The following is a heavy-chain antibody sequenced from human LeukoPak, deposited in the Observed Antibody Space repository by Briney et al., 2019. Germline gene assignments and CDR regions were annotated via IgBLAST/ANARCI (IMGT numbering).Heavy chain of an antibody. CDR1: GFTFSSYW. CDR2: INSDGSST. Sequence: SGGALRLSCAASGFTFSSYWMHWVRQAPGEGLVWVSRINSDGSSTSYADSVKGRITISRDNAKNTLYLQMNSLRAEDTAVYYCARAMTGEDYWGQGTLVTVSS. J-gene: IGHJ4*02. V-gene: IGHV3-74*01. D-gene: IGHD1-14*01. CDR3: ARAMTGEDY.